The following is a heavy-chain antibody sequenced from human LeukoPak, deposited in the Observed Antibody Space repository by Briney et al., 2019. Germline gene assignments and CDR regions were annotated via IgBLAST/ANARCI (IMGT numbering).Heavy chain of an antibody. CDR1: GFTFSDYY. CDR3: ARIISSTSPPYYYYGMDV. D-gene: IGHD2-2*01. J-gene: IGHJ6*02. CDR2: ISSSGSTI. Sequence: GGSLRLSCVASGFTFSDYYMSWIRQAPGKGLEWVSYISSSGSTIYYADSVKGRFTISRDNAKNSLYLQMNSLRAEDTSVYYCARIISSTSPPYYYYGMDVWGQGTTVTVSS. V-gene: IGHV3-11*01.